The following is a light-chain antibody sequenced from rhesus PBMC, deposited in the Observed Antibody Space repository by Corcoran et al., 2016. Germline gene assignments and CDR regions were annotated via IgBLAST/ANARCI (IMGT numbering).Light chain of an antibody. CDR2: SAY. Sequence: IVMTQSPATLSLSPGEVATLSCRASDTIGSYLAWYQKKPGQAPKLLVHSAYFRASGIPDRFSGSGSGTHFTLTISSLPPEDVGIYYGQQYNDLPLTFGGGTKVELE. CDR1: DTIGSY. J-gene: IGKJ4*01. CDR3: QQYNDLPLT. V-gene: IGKV3-40*03.